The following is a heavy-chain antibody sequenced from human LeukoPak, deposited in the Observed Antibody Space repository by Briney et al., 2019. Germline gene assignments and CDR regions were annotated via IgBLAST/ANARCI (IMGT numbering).Heavy chain of an antibody. CDR3: LRYCSGGSCYSGGY. CDR1: GFTFSSYG. V-gene: IGHV3-30*03. CDR2: ISYDGSNK. Sequence: GRSLILSCAASGFTFSSYGIYWVRQAPGKGLEWVAVISYDGSNKYYADSVKGRFTISRDNSKNTQFLQMNSLRAEDTAVYYCLRYCSGGSCYSGGYWGQGTLVTVSS. D-gene: IGHD2-15*01. J-gene: IGHJ4*02.